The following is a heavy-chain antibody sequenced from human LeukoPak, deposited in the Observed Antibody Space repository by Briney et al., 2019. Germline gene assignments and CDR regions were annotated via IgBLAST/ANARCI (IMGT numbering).Heavy chain of an antibody. D-gene: IGHD1-26*01. J-gene: IGHJ6*03. CDR1: GFTFSISG. CDR2: IWYDGSNT. Sequence: GGSLRLSCAASGFTFSISGMHWVRQEPGKGLEWVALIWYDGSNTYYADSVKGRFTISRDNSKNTLCLQMNSLRTEDTAVYYCAKARSGSYHMDVWGKGTTVTISS. CDR3: AKARSGSYHMDV. V-gene: IGHV3-30*02.